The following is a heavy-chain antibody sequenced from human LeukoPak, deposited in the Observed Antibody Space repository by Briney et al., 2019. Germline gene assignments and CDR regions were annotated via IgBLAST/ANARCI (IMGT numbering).Heavy chain of an antibody. J-gene: IGHJ4*02. CDR3: ATLGTFHYGSGFDY. D-gene: IGHD3-10*01. V-gene: IGHV4-30-2*01. Sequence: PSQTLSLTCAVSGGSISSGGFSWSWIRQPPGKGLEWIGYIYHSGTTYYNPSLKSRVAISVDTSKKQFSLKLSSVTAADTAVHYCATLGTFHYGSGFDYWGQGTLVTVSS. CDR1: GGSISSGGFS. CDR2: IYHSGTT.